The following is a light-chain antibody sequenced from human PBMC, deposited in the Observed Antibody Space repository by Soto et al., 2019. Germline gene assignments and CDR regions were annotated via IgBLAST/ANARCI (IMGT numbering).Light chain of an antibody. CDR1: SSDVGSYNL. J-gene: IGLJ1*01. CDR2: EGS. V-gene: IGLV2-23*01. CDR3: CSYAGSVYV. Sequence: QSVLTQPASVTGFPGQSITISCTGTSSDVGSYNLVSWYQQHPGKAPKLMIYEGSKRPSGVSNRFSGSKSGNTASLTISGLQAEDEADYYCCSYAGSVYVFGTGTKVTVL.